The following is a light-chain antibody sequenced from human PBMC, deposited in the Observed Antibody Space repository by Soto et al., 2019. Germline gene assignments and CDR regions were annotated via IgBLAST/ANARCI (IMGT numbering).Light chain of an antibody. V-gene: IGLV6-57*04. J-gene: IGLJ1*01. Sequence: NFMLTQPHSVSESPGKTVTISCTRSSGSIASNYVQWYQQRPGSAPTTVIYADNQRPSGVPDRFSGSIDSSSNSASLTISGLKTEDEADYYCPSYDSSNNVFGTGTKLTVL. CDR2: ADN. CDR3: PSYDSSNNV. CDR1: SGSIASNY.